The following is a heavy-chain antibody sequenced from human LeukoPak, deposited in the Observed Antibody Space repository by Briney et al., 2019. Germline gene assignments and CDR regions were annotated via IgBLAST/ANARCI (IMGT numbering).Heavy chain of an antibody. CDR3: AKVPSMVRGVAFDY. CDR2: ISGSGGST. Sequence: PGGSLRLSCAASGFTFSSYAMSWVRQAPGKGLEWVSAISGSGGSTYYADSVKGRFTISRDNSKNTLYLQMNSLRADDTAVYYCAKVPSMVRGVAFDYWGQGTLVTVSS. CDR1: GFTFSSYA. D-gene: IGHD3-10*01. J-gene: IGHJ4*02. V-gene: IGHV3-23*01.